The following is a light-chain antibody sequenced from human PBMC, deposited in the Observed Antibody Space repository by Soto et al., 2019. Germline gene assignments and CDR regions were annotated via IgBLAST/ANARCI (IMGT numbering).Light chain of an antibody. CDR3: QTWGTGIRV. V-gene: IGLV4-69*01. CDR2: VNSDGSH. CDR1: SDHSNYI. J-gene: IGLJ3*02. Sequence: QLVLTQSPSASASLGASVKLTCTLSSDHSNYIIAWHQQPPEKGPRFLMKVNSDGSHTKGNGLPDRFSGSSSGAERYLTISSLQSEDEAVYYCQTWGTGIRVFGGGTKLTVL.